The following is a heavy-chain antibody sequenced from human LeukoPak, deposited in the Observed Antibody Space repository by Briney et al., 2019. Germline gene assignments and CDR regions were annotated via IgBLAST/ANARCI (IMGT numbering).Heavy chain of an antibody. D-gene: IGHD3-3*01. CDR1: GYTFTGYY. Sequence: ASVKVSCKASGYTFTGYYMQWVRQAPGQGLEWMGWINPNSGGTNYAQKFQGRVTMTRDTSITTAHMELSRLRSDDTAVYYCARGGVSGDTYYDFWSGYSFDPWGQGTLVTVSS. J-gene: IGHJ5*02. CDR2: INPNSGGT. V-gene: IGHV1-2*02. CDR3: ARGGVSGDTYYDFWSGYSFDP.